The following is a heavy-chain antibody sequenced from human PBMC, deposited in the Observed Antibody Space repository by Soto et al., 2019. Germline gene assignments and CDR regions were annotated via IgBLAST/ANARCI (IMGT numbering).Heavy chain of an antibody. CDR3: SRLLLNSNTYSHYYFGVDV. CDR2: IRSKAYGGRT. CDR1: GFSFGDDA. Sequence: ELQLVESGGGLVKPGRSLRLSCTVFGFSFGDDAMSWFRQAPGKGLEWVGFIRSKAYGGRTDYAASVTGRFTISRDDSRSIAYLQVNSLKTEDTAVYYCSRLLLNSNTYSHYYFGVDVWGHGTTVTVSS. D-gene: IGHD4-4*01. J-gene: IGHJ6*02. V-gene: IGHV3-49*05.